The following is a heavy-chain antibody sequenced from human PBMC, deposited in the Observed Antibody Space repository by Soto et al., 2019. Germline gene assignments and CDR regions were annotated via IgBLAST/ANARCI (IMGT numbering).Heavy chain of an antibody. J-gene: IGHJ5*02. CDR2: IYYSGGT. V-gene: IGHV4-39*01. Sequence: SETLSLTCTVSGGSISSSSYYWGWIRQPPGKGLEWIGSIYYSGGTYYNPSLKSRVTISVDTSKNQFSLKLSSVTAADTAVYYCARHPPSSSWYPSYWFDPWGQGTLVTVSS. D-gene: IGHD6-13*01. CDR3: ARHPPSSSWYPSYWFDP. CDR1: GGSISSSSYY.